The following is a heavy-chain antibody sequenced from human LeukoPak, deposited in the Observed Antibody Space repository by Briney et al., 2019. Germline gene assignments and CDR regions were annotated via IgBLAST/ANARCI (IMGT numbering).Heavy chain of an antibody. CDR2: IYYSGST. V-gene: IGHV4-39*01. D-gene: IGHD3-16*01. CDR3: ARHADRGRGNDAFDI. Sequence: SETLSLTCTVSGGSISSSSYYWGWIRQPPGTGLEWIGSIYYSGSTYYNPSLKSRVTISVDTSKNQFSLKLSSVTAADTAVYYCARHADRGRGNDAFDIWGQGTMVTVSS. J-gene: IGHJ3*02. CDR1: GGSISSSSYY.